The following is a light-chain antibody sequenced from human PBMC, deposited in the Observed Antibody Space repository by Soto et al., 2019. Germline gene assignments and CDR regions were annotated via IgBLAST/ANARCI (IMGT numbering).Light chain of an antibody. CDR3: QQRSNWPLT. CDR1: QSVSRY. Sequence: EIVLTQSPATLSLSPGERATLSCRASQSVSRYLAWYQQKPGKAPRLLIYDASNRATGIPARFRGSGSGTDFTLTISSQEPEDFAVYYCQQRSNWPLTFGGGTKVEIK. CDR2: DAS. V-gene: IGKV3-11*01. J-gene: IGKJ4*01.